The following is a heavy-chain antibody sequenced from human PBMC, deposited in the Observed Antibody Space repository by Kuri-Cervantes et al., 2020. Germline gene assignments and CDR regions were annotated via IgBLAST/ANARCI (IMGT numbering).Heavy chain of an antibody. CDR3: ARDLRITIFGVVISIAYYYYGMDV. CDR1: GFTFSSYN. CDR2: ISSSSTI. V-gene: IGHV3-48*02. J-gene: IGHJ6*02. Sequence: GGSLRLSCAASGFTFSSYNMNWVRQAPGKGLEWVSYISSSSTIYYADSVKGRFTISRDNAKNSLYLQMNSLRDEDTAVYYCARDLRITIFGVVISIAYYYYGMDVWGQGTTVTVSS. D-gene: IGHD3-3*01.